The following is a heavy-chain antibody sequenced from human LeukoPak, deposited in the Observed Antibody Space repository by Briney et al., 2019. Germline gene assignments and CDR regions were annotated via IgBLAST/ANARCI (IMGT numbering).Heavy chain of an antibody. J-gene: IGHJ1*01. CDR3: ARGSYDSSDFEYFHH. Sequence: ASVKVSCKASGYTFTSYDINWVRQATGQGLEWMGWINPNSGGTNYAQKFQGRVTMTRDTSIGTAYMELNRLRSDDTAVYYCARGSYDSSDFEYFHHWGQGTLVTVSS. D-gene: IGHD3-22*01. V-gene: IGHV1-2*02. CDR2: INPNSGGT. CDR1: GYTFTSYD.